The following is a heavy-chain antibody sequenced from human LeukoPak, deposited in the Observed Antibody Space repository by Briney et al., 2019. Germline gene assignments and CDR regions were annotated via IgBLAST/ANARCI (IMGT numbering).Heavy chain of an antibody. D-gene: IGHD2-21*02. V-gene: IGHV3-23*01. J-gene: IGHJ5*02. CDR1: ESTFATNA. CDR3: AKGYTVTAP. Sequence: GGPREPSLPPPESTFATNAIGWVRRPPGRGREWVSAISGSGGSTYYADSVKGRFTISRDNSKNTLYLQMNSLRAEDTAVYYCAKGYTVTAPWGQGTLVTVSS. CDR2: ISGSGGST.